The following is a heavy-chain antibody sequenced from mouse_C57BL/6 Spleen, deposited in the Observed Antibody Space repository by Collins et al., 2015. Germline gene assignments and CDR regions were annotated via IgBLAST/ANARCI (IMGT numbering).Heavy chain of an antibody. CDR1: GFSLTSYG. J-gene: IGHJ4*01. CDR3: AKNWNWDYYAMDY. V-gene: IGHV2-5*01. Sequence: QVQLKQSGPGLVQPSQSLSITCTVSGFSLTSYGVHWVRQSPGKGLEWLGVIWRGGSTDYNAAFMSRLSIAKDNSKSQVFFKMNSLQADDTAIYYCAKNWNWDYYAMDYWGQGTSVTVSS. CDR2: IWRGGST. D-gene: IGHD4-1*01.